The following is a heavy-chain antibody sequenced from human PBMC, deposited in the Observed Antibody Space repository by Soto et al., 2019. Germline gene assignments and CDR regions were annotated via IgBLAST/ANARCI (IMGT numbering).Heavy chain of an antibody. D-gene: IGHD6-13*01. CDR1: DYTFTSYG. J-gene: IGHJ2*01. CDR2: ISDKNGNH. V-gene: IGHV1-18*01. Sequence: QVQLGQSAAEVKTPAASVQVSCKASDYTFTSYGVTWVRQAPGQGLECMGWISDKNGNHNYAQRFKGRFTSTTDTSSTTDYIELRGLTSDATALYYCAEGVRTKRSWYWYVDLWGPCSLVTVSS. CDR3: AEGVRTKRSWYWYVDL.